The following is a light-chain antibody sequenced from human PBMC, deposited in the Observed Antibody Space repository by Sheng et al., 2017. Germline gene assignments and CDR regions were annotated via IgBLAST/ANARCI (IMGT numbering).Light chain of an antibody. CDR2: KAS. V-gene: IGKV1-5*03. J-gene: IGKJ1*01. CDR3: QQYNTYSFPWT. Sequence: DIQMTQSPSTLSASVGDRVTITCRASQTISSWLAWYQQKPGEAPKLLIYKASTLQSGVPSRFSGSGSGTEFTLTISGLQPDDFATYYCQQYNTYSFPWTFGQGTKVDIK. CDR1: QTISSW.